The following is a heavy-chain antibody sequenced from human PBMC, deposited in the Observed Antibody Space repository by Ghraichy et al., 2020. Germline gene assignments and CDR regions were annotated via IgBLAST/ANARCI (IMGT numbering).Heavy chain of an antibody. Sequence: GESLNISCEVSGYNSPIHWIIWVRHMRGKRLVWMDNISRGDSNPHYNPSFRAPLTISGDKSINTVYLHLSSLRASDTAIYYCARHIGISDGRNWHVWFDPWGQGTLFTVSS. CDR3: ARHIGISDGRNWHVWFDP. CDR1: GYNSPIHW. J-gene: IGHJ5*02. CDR2: ISRGDSNP. D-gene: IGHD1-1*01. V-gene: IGHV5-10-1*01.